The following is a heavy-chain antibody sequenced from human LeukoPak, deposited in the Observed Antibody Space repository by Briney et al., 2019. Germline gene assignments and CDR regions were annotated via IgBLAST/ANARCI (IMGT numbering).Heavy chain of an antibody. CDR3: ARPRRIAAAPNWFDP. D-gene: IGHD6-13*01. V-gene: IGHV1-8*01. Sequence: ASVKVSCKASGYTFTSYDINWVRQATGQGLEWMGWMNPNSGNTGYAQKFQGRVTMTRNTSISTAYMELSSLRSEDTAVYYCARPRRIAAAPNWFDPWGQGTPVTVSS. CDR2: MNPNSGNT. J-gene: IGHJ5*02. CDR1: GYTFTSYD.